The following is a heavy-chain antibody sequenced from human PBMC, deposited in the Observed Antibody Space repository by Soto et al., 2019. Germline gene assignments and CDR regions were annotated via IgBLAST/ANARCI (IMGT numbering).Heavy chain of an antibody. Sequence: QVQLVQSGAEVRKPGSSVKVSCKASGGTFSNHTISWVRQAPGQGLEWMGRIIPILDIAGYAQRFQGRVTITADKSTSTAYVEVSSLGSEDTAVYYCARATPRYSTYDYYFDFWGQETLVTVSS. D-gene: IGHD5-12*01. CDR3: ARATPRYSTYDYYFDF. J-gene: IGHJ4*02. CDR1: GGTFSNHT. V-gene: IGHV1-69*02. CDR2: IIPILDIA.